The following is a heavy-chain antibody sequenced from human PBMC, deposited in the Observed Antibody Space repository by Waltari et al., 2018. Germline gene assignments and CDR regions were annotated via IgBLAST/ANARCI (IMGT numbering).Heavy chain of an antibody. Sequence: EVQLVQSGAEVKKPGDSLKISCKASGYSFTTYWIAWVRQMPGKGLEWMGIIYPGDSDTRYSPSFQGQVTISADKSISTAFLQWSSLRASDTAMYYCARQAAYYYGSGSRGWFGPWGPGTLVTVSS. J-gene: IGHJ5*02. CDR1: GYSFTTYW. CDR2: IYPGDSDT. CDR3: ARQAAYYYGSGSRGWFGP. V-gene: IGHV5-51*01. D-gene: IGHD3-10*01.